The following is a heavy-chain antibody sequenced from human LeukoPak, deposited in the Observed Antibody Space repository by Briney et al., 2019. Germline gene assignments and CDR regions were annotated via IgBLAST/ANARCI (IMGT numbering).Heavy chain of an antibody. J-gene: IGHJ4*02. CDR2: FDPEDDET. Sequence: ASVKVSCKVSGYTLTELSMHWVRQAPGKGLEWMGGFDPEDDETIYAQKFQGRVSMTRATSISTAYLELSSLTFEDTAVYYCARTPPKGDIDYWGQGTLVTVSS. V-gene: IGHV1-24*01. D-gene: IGHD2-21*02. CDR1: GYTLTELS. CDR3: ARTPPKGDIDY.